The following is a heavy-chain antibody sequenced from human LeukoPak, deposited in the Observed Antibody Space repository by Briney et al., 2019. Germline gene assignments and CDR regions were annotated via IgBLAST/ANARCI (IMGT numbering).Heavy chain of an antibody. D-gene: IGHD3-10*01. V-gene: IGHV3-66*02. CDR1: GFTVSSNY. Sequence: GGSLRLSCAASGFTVSSNYMSWVRQAPGKGLDWVSVIYSGGSTYYADSVKGRFTISRDNSKNTLYLQMNSLRAEDTAVYYCASDVGRVDAFDIWGQGTMVTVSS. CDR3: ASDVGRVDAFDI. CDR2: IYSGGST. J-gene: IGHJ3*02.